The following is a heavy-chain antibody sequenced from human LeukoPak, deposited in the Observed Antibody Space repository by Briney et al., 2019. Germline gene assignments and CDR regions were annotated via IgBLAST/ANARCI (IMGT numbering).Heavy chain of an antibody. J-gene: IGHJ4*02. CDR1: GFTFSSYG. D-gene: IGHD6-13*01. Sequence: GGSPRLSCAASGFTFSSYGMHWVRQAPGKGLEWVAFIRYDGSNKYYADSVKGRFTISRDNSKNTVFLQMNSLRADDTAKYYCAKDKAPGSWHTPSDFWGQGTLVTVSS. V-gene: IGHV3-30*02. CDR3: AKDKAPGSWHTPSDF. CDR2: IRYDGSNK.